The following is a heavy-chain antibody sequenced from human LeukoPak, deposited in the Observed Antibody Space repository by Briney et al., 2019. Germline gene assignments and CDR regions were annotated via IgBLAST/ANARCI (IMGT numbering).Heavy chain of an antibody. V-gene: IGHV4-39*01. D-gene: IGHD6-19*01. CDR2: IYYSGST. CDR1: GGSISSSSYY. Sequence: SETLSLTCTVSGGSISSSSYYWGWIRQPPGEGLEWIGSIYYSGSTYYNPSLKSRVTISVDTSKNQFSLKLSSVTAADTAVYYCARRGSSGLGWYFDLWGRGTLVTVSS. J-gene: IGHJ2*01. CDR3: ARRGSSGLGWYFDL.